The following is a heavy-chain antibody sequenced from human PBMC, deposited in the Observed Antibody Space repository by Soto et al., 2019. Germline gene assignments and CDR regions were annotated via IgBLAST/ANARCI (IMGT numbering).Heavy chain of an antibody. Sequence: GGSLRLSCAASGFTFSSYGMHWVRQAPGKGLEWVAVISYDGSNKYYADSVKGRFTISRDNSKNSLYLQMNSLRAEDTAVYYCARMIRLRGGFDYWGQGTLVTVPQ. D-gene: IGHD3-16*01. J-gene: IGHJ4*02. CDR3: ARMIRLRGGFDY. V-gene: IGHV3-30*03. CDR2: ISYDGSNK. CDR1: GFTFSSYG.